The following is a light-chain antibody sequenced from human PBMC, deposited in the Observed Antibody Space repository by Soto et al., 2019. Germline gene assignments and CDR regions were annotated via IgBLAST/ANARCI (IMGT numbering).Light chain of an antibody. CDR3: SSYASTSTAV. CDR2: EVN. CDR1: SSDVGACNY. V-gene: IGLV2-14*01. J-gene: IGLJ1*01. Sequence: QSALTQPASVSGSPGQSITISCTGTSSDVGACNYVSWCQQHPGKAPKPMIYEVNYRPSGVSNRFSGSKSGITASLTISGLQAEDEADYYCSSYASTSTAVFGTGTKLTVL.